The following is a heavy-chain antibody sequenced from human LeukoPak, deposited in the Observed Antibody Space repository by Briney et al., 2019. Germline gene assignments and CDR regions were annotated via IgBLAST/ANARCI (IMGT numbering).Heavy chain of an antibody. Sequence: PSETLSLTCTVSGGSISSYYWSWIRQPPGKGLEWIGEINHSGSTNYNPSLKSRVTISVDTSKNQFSLKLSSVTAADTAVYYCARENGDRYFDLWGRGTLVTVSS. D-gene: IGHD4-17*01. J-gene: IGHJ2*01. CDR3: ARENGDRYFDL. CDR2: INHSGST. V-gene: IGHV4-34*01. CDR1: GGSISSYY.